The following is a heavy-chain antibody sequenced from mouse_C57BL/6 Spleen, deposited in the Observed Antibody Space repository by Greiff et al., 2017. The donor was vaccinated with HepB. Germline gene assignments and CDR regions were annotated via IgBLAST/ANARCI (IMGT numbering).Heavy chain of an antibody. CDR3: VGAYYYCDY. J-gene: IGHJ2*01. CDR2: IDPSDSET. Sequence: VKLQQPGAELVRPGSSVKLSCKASGYTFTSYWMHWVKQRPIQGLEWIGNIDPSDSETHYNQKFKDKATLSVDKSSSTAYMQLSSLTSEDSAVYYCVGAYYYCDYWGQGTTLTVSS. D-gene: IGHD2-10*01. V-gene: IGHV1-52*01. CDR1: GYTFTSYW.